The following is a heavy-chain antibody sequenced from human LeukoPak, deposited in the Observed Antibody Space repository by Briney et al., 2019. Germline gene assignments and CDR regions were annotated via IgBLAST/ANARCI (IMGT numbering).Heavy chain of an antibody. Sequence: GRSLRLSCITSGFTFSTNAIDWVRQAPGKGLQCVAAISFGSDYMYYADSVKVRFTISRDNAKNSVYLQMNSLRAEGTAVYYCAKVGTGNHQNGSGEFASWGQGTLVTVS. CDR2: ISFGSDYM. CDR1: GFTFSTNA. CDR3: AKVGTGNHQNGSGEFAS. V-gene: IGHV3-21*06. J-gene: IGHJ4*02. D-gene: IGHD3-10*01.